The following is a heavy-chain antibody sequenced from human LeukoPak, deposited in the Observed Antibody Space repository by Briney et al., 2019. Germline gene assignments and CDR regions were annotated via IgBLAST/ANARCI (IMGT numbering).Heavy chain of an antibody. CDR1: GYTLTELS. D-gene: IGHD3-16*02. J-gene: IGHJ4*02. V-gene: IGHV1-24*01. CDR2: EDGGP. CDR3: VSIDLDS. Sequence: ASVKVSCKVSGYTLTELSVHWVRQAPGKGLEWMGGEDGGPIYAQKFQGRVTMTEDTSTDTAYMDVSSLRSEDTAVYHCVSIDLDSWGQGALVTVSS.